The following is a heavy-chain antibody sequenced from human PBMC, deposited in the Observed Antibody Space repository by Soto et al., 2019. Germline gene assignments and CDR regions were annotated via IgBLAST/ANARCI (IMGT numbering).Heavy chain of an antibody. V-gene: IGHV3-23*01. CDR2: ISGSGGST. CDR1: GFTFSSYA. D-gene: IGHD5-12*01. Sequence: EVQLLESGGGLVQPGGSLRLSCAASGFTFSSYAMSWVRQAPGKGLEWVSAISGSGGSTYYADSVKGRFTIARNNTKNTRYLQMTSLRAEDTAVYYYAKIARSGSGYVGFDYWGQGTLVTVSS. J-gene: IGHJ4*02. CDR3: AKIARSGSGYVGFDY.